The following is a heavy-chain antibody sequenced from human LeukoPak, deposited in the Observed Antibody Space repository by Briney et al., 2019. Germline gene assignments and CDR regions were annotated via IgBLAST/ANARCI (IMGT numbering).Heavy chain of an antibody. V-gene: IGHV3-30-3*01. D-gene: IGHD4-23*01. CDR3: AKAIRPGGGLGMDV. CDR1: GFTFSSYA. Sequence: GGSLRLSCAASGFTFSSYAMHWVRQAPGKGLEWVAVISYDGSNEYYADSVKGRFTISRDNSKNTLYLQTNSLRAEDTAVYYCAKAIRPGGGLGMDVWGQGTTVTISS. CDR2: ISYDGSNE. J-gene: IGHJ6*02.